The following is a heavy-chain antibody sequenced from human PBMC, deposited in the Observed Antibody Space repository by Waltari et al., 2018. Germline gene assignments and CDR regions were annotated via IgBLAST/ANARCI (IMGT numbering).Heavy chain of an antibody. J-gene: IGHJ1*01. CDR3: ARDLVEQQLWEH. V-gene: IGHV4-39*07. CDR2: IYYSGST. D-gene: IGHD6-13*01. CDR1: GGSISSSSYY. Sequence: QLQLQESGPGLVKPSEILSLTCTVSGGSISSSSYYWGWIRQPPGKGLEWIGSIYYSGSTYYNPSLKSRVTISVDTSKNQFSLKLSSVTAADTAVYYCARDLVEQQLWEHWGQGTLVTVSS.